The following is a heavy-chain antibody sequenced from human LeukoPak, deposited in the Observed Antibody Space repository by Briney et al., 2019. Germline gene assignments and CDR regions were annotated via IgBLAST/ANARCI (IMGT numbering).Heavy chain of an antibody. D-gene: IGHD3-10*01. CDR2: IYSGGST. J-gene: IGHJ4*02. CDR3: ARSLWFGELNY. Sequence: GGSLRLSCAASGFTVSSNYMSWVRQAPGKGLEWVSVIYSGGSTYYADSVKGRFTISRDNSKNTLYLQMNSLRAEDTAVYYCARSLWFGELNYWGQGTLATVSS. CDR1: GFTVSSNY. V-gene: IGHV3-66*01.